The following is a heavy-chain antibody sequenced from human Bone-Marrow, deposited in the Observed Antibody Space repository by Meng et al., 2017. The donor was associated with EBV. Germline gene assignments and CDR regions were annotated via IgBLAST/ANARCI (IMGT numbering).Heavy chain of an antibody. CDR2: ITYDGSNK. D-gene: IGHD4-17*01. J-gene: IGHJ4*02. CDR3: AKEFQQYGSDY. CDR1: GFTFSSYG. Sequence: QVQLVESGGGVVQPGWXXXISCAASGFTFSSYGMHWVRPAPGKGLEWVAVITYDGSNKYYADSVKGRFTIYRDNSKNTLYLQMNSLRAEDTAVYYCAKEFQQYGSDYWGQGTLVTVSS. V-gene: IGHV3-30*18.